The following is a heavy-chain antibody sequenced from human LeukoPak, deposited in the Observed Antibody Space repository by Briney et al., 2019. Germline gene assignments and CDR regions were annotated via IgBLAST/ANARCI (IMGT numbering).Heavy chain of an antibody. CDR3: AKDRFGYGDYVVFPDY. CDR1: GFTFSSYA. CDR2: ISGSGGST. Sequence: QPGGSLRLSCAASGFTFSSYAMSWVRQAPGKGLEWVSAISGSGGSTYYADSVKGRFTISRDNSKNTLYLQMNSLRAEDTAVYYCAKDRFGYGDYVVFPDYWGQGTLVTVSS. V-gene: IGHV3-23*01. J-gene: IGHJ4*02. D-gene: IGHD4-17*01.